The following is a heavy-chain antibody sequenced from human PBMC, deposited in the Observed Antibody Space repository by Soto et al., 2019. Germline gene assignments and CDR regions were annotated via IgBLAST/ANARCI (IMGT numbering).Heavy chain of an antibody. J-gene: IGHJ6*02. D-gene: IGHD5-18*01. CDR1: GFTFSSYG. CDR3: AKEDTATVTYGHYYYGMDV. V-gene: IGHV3-30*18. CDR2: ISYDGSNK. Sequence: PGGSLRLSCAASGFTFSSYGMHWVRQAPGKGLEWVAVISYDGSNKYYADSVKGRFTISRDNSKNTLYLQMNSLRAEDTAVYYCAKEDTATVTYGHYYYGMDVWGQGTTVTVSS.